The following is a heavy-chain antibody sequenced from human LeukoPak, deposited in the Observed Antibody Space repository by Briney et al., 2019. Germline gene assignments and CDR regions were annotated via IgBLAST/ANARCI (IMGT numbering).Heavy chain of an antibody. J-gene: IGHJ3*01. V-gene: IGHV1-18*01. CDR2: ISAYNGNT. CDR1: GYTFTSYG. Sequence: GASVKVSCKASGYTFTSYGISWVRQAPGQGLEWMGWISAYNGNTNYAQKLQGRVIMTTDTSTSTAYMELRSLRSDDTAVYCARAAHYYDSGGFLPEAFDVWGQGTMVTVSS. CDR3: ARAAHYYDSGGFLPEAFDV. D-gene: IGHD3-22*01.